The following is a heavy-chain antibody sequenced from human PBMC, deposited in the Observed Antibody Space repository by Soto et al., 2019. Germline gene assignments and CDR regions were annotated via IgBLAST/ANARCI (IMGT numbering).Heavy chain of an antibody. V-gene: IGHV4-4*07. Sequence: KTSETLSLTCTVSGGSLNNYNWNWIRQSAGTGLEWIGRIYSSGKTYYNPSLKSRVTLSLDMLNNQISLKVTSVTAADTAMYYCARERTYQMFGDDALDFWGLGTMVTVSS. D-gene: IGHD2-2*01. CDR1: GGSLNNYN. CDR3: ARERTYQMFGDDALDF. J-gene: IGHJ3*01. CDR2: IYSSGKT.